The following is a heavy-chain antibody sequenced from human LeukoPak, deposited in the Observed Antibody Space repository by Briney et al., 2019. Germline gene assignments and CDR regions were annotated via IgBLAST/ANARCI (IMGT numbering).Heavy chain of an antibody. V-gene: IGHV4-4*07. CDR1: GGSISSYY. CDR3: ARAGYSSSWYDSPYYFDY. D-gene: IGHD6-13*01. CDR2: IYTSGST. Sequence: PSETLSLTCTVSGGSISSYYWSWIRQPAGKGLEWIGRIYTSGSTNYNPSLKSRVTISVDTSKNQFSLKLSSVTAADTAVYYCARAGYSSSWYDSPYYFDYWGQGTLVTVSS. J-gene: IGHJ4*02.